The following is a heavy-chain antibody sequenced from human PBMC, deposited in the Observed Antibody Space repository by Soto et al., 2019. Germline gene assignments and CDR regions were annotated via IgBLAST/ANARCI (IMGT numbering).Heavy chain of an antibody. CDR2: IIPIFGTA. Sequence: QVQLVQSGAEVKKPGSSVKVSCKASGGTFSSYAISWVRQAPGQGLEWMGGIIPIFGTANYAQKFQGRVTITADESTSTAYMELSSLRSEDTAVYYCARGNSSSWAPRRDYYGMDVWGQGTTVTVSS. V-gene: IGHV1-69*01. D-gene: IGHD6-13*01. CDR1: GGTFSSYA. J-gene: IGHJ6*02. CDR3: ARGNSSSWAPRRDYYGMDV.